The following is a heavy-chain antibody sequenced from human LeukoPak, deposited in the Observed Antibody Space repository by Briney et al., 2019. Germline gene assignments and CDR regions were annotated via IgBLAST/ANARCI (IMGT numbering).Heavy chain of an antibody. V-gene: IGHV4-34*01. CDR3: ARGRGTFDY. Sequence: SETLSLTCAVYGGSLSGYYWSWIRQPPGNGLEWIGEINHSASTNYNPSLKSRVTISVDTSKNQFSLKLSSVTAADTAVYYCARGRGTFDYWGQGTLVTVSS. CDR2: INHSAST. D-gene: IGHD1-1*01. CDR1: GGSLSGYY. J-gene: IGHJ4*02.